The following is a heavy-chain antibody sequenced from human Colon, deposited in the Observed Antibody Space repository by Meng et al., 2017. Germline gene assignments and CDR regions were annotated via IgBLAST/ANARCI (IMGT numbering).Heavy chain of an antibody. V-gene: IGHV4-30-2*06. CDR3: TRGYRGTTYFAY. D-gene: IGHD2/OR15-2a*01. J-gene: IGHJ4*02. Sequence: QVLLQESGPGLVQPSQTLSLTCSVSGASVSSGPYYWSWIRQSPGKGLEWIGNIYDNGYTYYNPSLRSRVTISVDRSKNQFSLKLNSVTAADTAVYFCTRGYRGTTYFAYWGQGTLVTVSS. CDR2: IYDNGYT. CDR1: GASVSSGPYY.